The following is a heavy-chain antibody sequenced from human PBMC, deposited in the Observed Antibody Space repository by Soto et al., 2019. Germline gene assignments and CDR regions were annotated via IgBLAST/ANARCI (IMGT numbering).Heavy chain of an antibody. CDR1: GFTFSSYG. J-gene: IGHJ4*02. CDR3: AKDQEAYYDFWSGYYTITPAFDY. CDR2: ISYDGSNK. V-gene: IGHV3-30*18. D-gene: IGHD3-3*01. Sequence: PGGSLRLSCAASGFTFSSYGMHWVRQAPGKGLEWVAVISYDGSNKYYADSVKGRFTISRDNSKNTLYLQMNSLRAEDTAVYYCAKDQEAYYDFWSGYYTITPAFDYWGQGTLVTVSS.